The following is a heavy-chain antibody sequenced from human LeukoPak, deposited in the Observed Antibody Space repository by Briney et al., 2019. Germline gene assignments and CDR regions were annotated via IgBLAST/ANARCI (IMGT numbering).Heavy chain of an antibody. J-gene: IGHJ3*02. CDR3: AREFEQEMVRGVIIGPHAFDI. Sequence: ASVKVSCKASGYIFTSYYMHWVRQAPGQGLEWMGIINPSGGSTSYAQKFQGRVTMTRDTSTSTVYMELSSLRSEDTAVYYCAREFEQEMVRGVIIGPHAFDIWGQGTMVTVSS. CDR1: GYIFTSYY. CDR2: INPSGGST. V-gene: IGHV1-46*01. D-gene: IGHD3-10*01.